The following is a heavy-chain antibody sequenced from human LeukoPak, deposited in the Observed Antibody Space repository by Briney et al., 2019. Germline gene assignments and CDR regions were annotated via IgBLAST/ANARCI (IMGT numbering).Heavy chain of an antibody. Sequence: GGSLRLSCAASGFTFSSYWMHWVRQAPGKGLVWVSRINSDGSSTSYADSVKGRFTISRDNAKNTLYLQMNSLRAEDTAVYYCARYTSSTSCYFDWGQGTLVTVSS. CDR3: ARYTSSTSCYFD. V-gene: IGHV3-74*01. J-gene: IGHJ4*02. D-gene: IGHD2-2*01. CDR2: INSDGSST. CDR1: GFTFSSYW.